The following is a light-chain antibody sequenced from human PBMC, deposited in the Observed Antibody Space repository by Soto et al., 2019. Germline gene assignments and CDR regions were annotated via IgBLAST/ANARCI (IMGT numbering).Light chain of an antibody. CDR1: SSDVGKYDY. CDR3: NSYVDGSNG. V-gene: IGLV2-8*01. J-gene: IGLJ1*01. Sequence: QSVLTQPPSASGSPVQSVTISCTGTSSDVGKYDYVYWFQHHPGKAPKLIIYKVIKRPSGVPDRFSGSKYGSTAALTVSGLQTEYESYYYFNSYVDGSNGFGPGTKLTVL. CDR2: KVI.